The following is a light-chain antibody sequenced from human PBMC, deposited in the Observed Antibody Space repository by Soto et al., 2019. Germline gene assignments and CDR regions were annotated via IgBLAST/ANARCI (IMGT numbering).Light chain of an antibody. V-gene: IGKV2-30*01. CDR3: LHGTHLPYT. CDR2: EVP. J-gene: IGKJ2*01. Sequence: DVVMTQSPLSLPVTLGQPASISCRSNQSLGISDGKTYLIWFQQRPGQSPRRLMYEVPKRDSGVQERFGVSGSGTDFTLKIRRVEAEDFSVYYCLHGTHLPYTVGQGTQLEI. CDR1: QSLGISDGKTY.